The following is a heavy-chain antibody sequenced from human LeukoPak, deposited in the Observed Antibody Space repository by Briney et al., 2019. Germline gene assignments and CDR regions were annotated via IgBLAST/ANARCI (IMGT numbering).Heavy chain of an antibody. J-gene: IGHJ3*02. D-gene: IGHD3-22*01. V-gene: IGHV4-4*07. CDR2: ISNSGST. CDR3: ARGPYSYDSSGAFDI. CDR1: GGSISSYY. Sequence: SETLSLTCTVSGGSISSYYWSWIRQPAGKGLEWIGRISNSGSTNYNPSLKSRVTISVDTSKNQFSLKLSSVTAADTAVYFCARGPYSYDSSGAFDIWGQGTMVTVSS.